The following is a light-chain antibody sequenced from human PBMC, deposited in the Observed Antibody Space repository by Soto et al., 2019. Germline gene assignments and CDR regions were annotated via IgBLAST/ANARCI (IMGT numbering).Light chain of an antibody. Sequence: EIVLTQSPGTLSLSPGERATLSCRASQSLTSDYLAWYQQKPGQTPRLLIHGASSRATGIPDRFSGSGSGTDFTLTISRLEPEDFAVYYCQQYGSSPPRTFGQGTKVEMK. CDR1: QSLTSDY. J-gene: IGKJ1*01. CDR2: GAS. CDR3: QQYGSSPPRT. V-gene: IGKV3-20*01.